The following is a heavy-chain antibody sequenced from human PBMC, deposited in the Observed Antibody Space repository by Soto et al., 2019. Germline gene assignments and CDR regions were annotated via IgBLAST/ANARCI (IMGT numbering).Heavy chain of an antibody. CDR1: RLTFSNYA. CDR3: AKDRIQKVVAATWQYYMDV. V-gene: IGHV3-23*01. CDR2: ISGSGGST. D-gene: IGHD2-15*01. Sequence: GGSLRLSCAASRLTFSNYAMYAMNWVSQAPGKGLEWVSAISGSGGSTYYADSVKGRFTISRDNSKNALYLQMNSLRAEDTAVYYCAKDRIQKVVAATWQYYMDVWGKGTTVTVSS. J-gene: IGHJ6*03.